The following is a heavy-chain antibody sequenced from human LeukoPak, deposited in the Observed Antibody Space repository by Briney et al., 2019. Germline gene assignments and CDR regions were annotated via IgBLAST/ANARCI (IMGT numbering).Heavy chain of an antibody. CDR1: GFTFRSYA. V-gene: IGHV3-23*01. CDR2: ISGSGGST. J-gene: IGHJ4*02. D-gene: IGHD6-13*01. Sequence: GGSLRLSCAASGFTFRSYAMSRGRQAPGKGLEWVSAISGSGGSTYYADSVKGGFTISRDNSKNTLYMQMNSLRAEDTAVYYCAKVRYSSKGNFDYWGQGTLVTVSS. CDR3: AKVRYSSKGNFDY.